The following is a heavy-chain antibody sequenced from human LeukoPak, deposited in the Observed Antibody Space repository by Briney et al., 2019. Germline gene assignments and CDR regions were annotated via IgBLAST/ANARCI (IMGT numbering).Heavy chain of an antibody. D-gene: IGHD2-15*01. CDR1: GYTFTSYY. CDR3: ARGYCSGGTCYSADY. J-gene: IGHJ4*02. Sequence: ASVKVSRKASGYTFTSYYMHWVRQAPGQGLEWMGIINPSGGTTSYAQKFQGRVTMTRDTSTSTVYMELSSLRSEDTAVYYCARGYCSGGTCYSADYWGQGTLVTVSS. V-gene: IGHV1-46*01. CDR2: INPSGGTT.